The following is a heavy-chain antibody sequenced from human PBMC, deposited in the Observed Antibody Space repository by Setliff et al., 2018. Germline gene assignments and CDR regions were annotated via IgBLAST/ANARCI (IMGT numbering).Heavy chain of an antibody. D-gene: IGHD2-15*01. CDR2: ISGSGDKT. V-gene: IGHV3-23*01. CDR1: GFTFSGSA. J-gene: IGHJ4*02. CDR3: AKIWGAYCTGNRCHSDPPHWDN. Sequence: GGSLRLSCAVSGFTFSGSAVHWVRQASGKGLEWVGRISGSGDKTYYADSVKGRFTISRDNSKNTLYLQMNSLRAEDTAIYYCAKIWGAYCTGNRCHSDPPHWDNWGQGTLVTVSS.